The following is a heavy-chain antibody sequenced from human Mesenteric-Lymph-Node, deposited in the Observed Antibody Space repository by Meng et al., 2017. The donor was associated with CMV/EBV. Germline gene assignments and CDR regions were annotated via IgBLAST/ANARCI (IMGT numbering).Heavy chain of an antibody. D-gene: IGHD6-19*01. CDR1: GFSFSNYW. Sequence: GESLKISCAASGFSFSNYWMSWVRQAPGKGLEWVANIKQDASEKYYVDSVAGRFTISRDNAKNSLYLQMNSLRAEDTAFYYCVKDPSSGWYQGYFDYWGQGTLVTVSS. V-gene: IGHV3-7*03. CDR3: VKDPSSGWYQGYFDY. CDR2: IKQDASEK. J-gene: IGHJ4*02.